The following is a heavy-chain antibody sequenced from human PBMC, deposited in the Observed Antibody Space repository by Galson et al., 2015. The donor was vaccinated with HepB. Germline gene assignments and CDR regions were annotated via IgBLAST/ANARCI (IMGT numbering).Heavy chain of an antibody. D-gene: IGHD2-21*01. CDR1: GDSVSSNSAA. CDR2: TYYRSKWYN. J-gene: IGHJ2*01. CDR3: ARGYHFEDHCGGDCYLWYFDL. Sequence: CAISGDSVSSNSAAWNWIRQSPSRGLEWLGRTYYRSKWYNDYAVSVKSRITINPDTSKNQFSLQLNSVTPEDTAVYYCARGYHFEDHCGGDCYLWYFDLWGRGTLVTVSS. V-gene: IGHV6-1*01.